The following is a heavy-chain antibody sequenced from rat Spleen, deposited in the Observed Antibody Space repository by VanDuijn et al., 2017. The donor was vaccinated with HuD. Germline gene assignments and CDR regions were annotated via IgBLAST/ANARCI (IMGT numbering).Heavy chain of an antibody. Sequence: EVQLVESDGGLVQPGRSLKLSCAASGFTFSNYDMAWVRQAPTKGLEWVTTISYDGSSTYSRDSVKGRFTISRDNAKSTLYLQMDSLRSGDTATYYCATDDYSSYWGQGVMVTVSS. V-gene: IGHV5-29*01. D-gene: IGHD1-2*01. CDR3: ATDDYSSY. J-gene: IGHJ2*01. CDR2: ISYDGSST. CDR1: GFTFSNYD.